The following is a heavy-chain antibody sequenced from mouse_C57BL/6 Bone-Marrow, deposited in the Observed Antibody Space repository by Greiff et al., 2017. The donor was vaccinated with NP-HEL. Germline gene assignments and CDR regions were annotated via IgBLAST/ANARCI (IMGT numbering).Heavy chain of an antibody. CDR2: IYPRSGNT. J-gene: IGHJ3*01. CDR1: GYTFTSYG. Sequence: QVQLQQSGAELARPGASVKLSCKASGYTFTSYGISWVKQRTGQGLEWIGEIYPRSGNTYYNEKFKGKATLTADKSSSTAYMELRSLTAEDSAVYFCARWRDVYKFAYWGQGTLVTVSA. V-gene: IGHV1-81*01. CDR3: ARWRDVYKFAY.